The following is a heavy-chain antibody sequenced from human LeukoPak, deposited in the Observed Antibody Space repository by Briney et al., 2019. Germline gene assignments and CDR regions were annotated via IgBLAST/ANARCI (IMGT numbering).Heavy chain of an antibody. D-gene: IGHD6-19*01. CDR3: ARDLGTSGWYTFDY. V-gene: IGHV6-1*01. J-gene: IGHJ4*02. CDR1: GDSVSSKNGA. CDR2: TYYRSKWYY. Sequence: SQTLSLTCAISGDSVSSKNGAWNWIRQSPSRGPEWLGRTYYRSKWYYDYAESVQGRMTISPDTSKIQFSLQLYSVTPEDTAVYYCARDLGTSGWYTFDYWGQGTLVTVSS.